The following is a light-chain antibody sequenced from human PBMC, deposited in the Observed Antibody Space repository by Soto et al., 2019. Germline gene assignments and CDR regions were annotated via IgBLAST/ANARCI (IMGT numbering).Light chain of an antibody. CDR2: AAS. Sequence: DIQMTQSPSSVSASVGDRVTITCRASLGISRWLAWYQQKPGKAPKLLVYAASSLQSGVPSRFSGSGSRTDLPLTISSLQPEDFATYYCQQANSFPITFGHGTRLEIK. CDR3: QQANSFPIT. V-gene: IGKV1D-12*01. CDR1: LGISRW. J-gene: IGKJ5*01.